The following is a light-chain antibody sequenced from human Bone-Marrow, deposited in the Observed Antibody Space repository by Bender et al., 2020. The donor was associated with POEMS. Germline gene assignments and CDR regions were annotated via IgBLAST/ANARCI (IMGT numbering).Light chain of an antibody. Sequence: SSELTQPPSVSVAPGQTARITCSGDAVAIHHSYWYQQKAGQAPLLFIYKDTERPSGVPERFSGSTSGTTVTLTISGVQAEDEAVYHCQSADNSGTYVIFGGGTKLTVL. J-gene: IGLJ2*01. CDR2: KDT. V-gene: IGLV3-25*03. CDR1: AVAIHH. CDR3: QSADNSGTYVI.